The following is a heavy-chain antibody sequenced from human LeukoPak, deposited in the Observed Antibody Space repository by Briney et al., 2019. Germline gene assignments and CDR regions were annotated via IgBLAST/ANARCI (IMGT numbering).Heavy chain of an antibody. CDR2: IYHNGNT. D-gene: IGHD1-26*01. V-gene: IGHV4-31*03. Sequence: SQTLSLTCTVPGGSIYSAGDYWSWIRQHPGKGLEWIGYIYHNGNTYYHPSLKSRVTISVDTSKNQFSLNLTSVTAADTAVYFCARSRQRGSYSYWGQGTLVTVSS. CDR1: GGSIYSAGDY. CDR3: ARSRQRGSYSY. J-gene: IGHJ4*02.